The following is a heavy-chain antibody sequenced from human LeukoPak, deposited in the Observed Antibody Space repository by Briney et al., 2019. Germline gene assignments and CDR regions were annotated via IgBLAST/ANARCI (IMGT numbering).Heavy chain of an antibody. D-gene: IGHD1-26*01. CDR1: GFTFSSYA. CDR3: ARDVGAIDY. J-gene: IGHJ4*02. V-gene: IGHV3-23*01. Sequence: PGGSLRLSCAASGFTFSSYAMSWVRQAPGKGLEWVSAISGSGGTTYYADSVKGRFTISRDYSKNTLYLQMNSLSAEDTAVYYCARDVGAIDYWGQGTLVTVS. CDR2: ISGSGGTT.